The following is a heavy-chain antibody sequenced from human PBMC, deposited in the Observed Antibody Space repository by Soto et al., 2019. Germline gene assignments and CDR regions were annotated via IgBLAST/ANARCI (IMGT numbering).Heavy chain of an antibody. V-gene: IGHV3-73*02. D-gene: IGHD6-13*01. CDR2: IRGKANSYAT. CDR3: TREAAAHEY. Sequence: EVQLVESGGGLVQPGGSLKLSCAASGFTFSGSTMHWVRQASGKGLEWLGRIRGKANSYATTYAASVKGRFNISRDDSAKTAYLQMHSLTTEDTAVYYCTREAAAHEYWGQGTLVTVSS. J-gene: IGHJ4*02. CDR1: GFTFSGST.